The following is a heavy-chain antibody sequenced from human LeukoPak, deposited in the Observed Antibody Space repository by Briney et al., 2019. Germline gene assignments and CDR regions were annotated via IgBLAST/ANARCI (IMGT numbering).Heavy chain of an antibody. Sequence: ASVKVSCKASGYTFTSYYMHWVRQAPGQGLEWMGIINPSGGSTSYAQKFQGRVTKTRDTSTSTVYMELSSLRSEDTAVYYCATQRGYSYGSSYYYYYGMDVWGQGTTVTVSS. V-gene: IGHV1-46*01. J-gene: IGHJ6*02. CDR1: GYTFTSYY. CDR2: INPSGGST. CDR3: ATQRGYSYGSSYYYYYGMDV. D-gene: IGHD5-18*01.